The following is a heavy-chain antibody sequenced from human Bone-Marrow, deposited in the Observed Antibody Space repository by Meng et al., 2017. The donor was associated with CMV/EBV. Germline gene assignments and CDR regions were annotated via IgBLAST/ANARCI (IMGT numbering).Heavy chain of an antibody. V-gene: IGHV3-30*02. CDR1: GFTFSSYG. J-gene: IGHJ6*02. CDR2: IRYDGSNK. D-gene: IGHD1-26*01. Sequence: GESLKISCAASGFTFSSYGMHWVRQAPGKGLEWVAFIRYDGSNKYYADSVKGRFTISRDNSKNTLYLQMNSLRAEDTAVYYCAKDRGSGSYYDMDYYYGMDVGGQGTTVTV. CDR3: AKDRGSGSYYDMDYYYGMDV.